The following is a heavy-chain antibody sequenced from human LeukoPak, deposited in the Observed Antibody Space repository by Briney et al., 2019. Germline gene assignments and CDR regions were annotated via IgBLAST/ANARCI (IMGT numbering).Heavy chain of an antibody. CDR1: GFTFDDYA. Sequence: GGSLRLSCAASGFTFDDYAMHWVRQAPGKGLEWVSGISWNSGSIGYADSVKDRFTISRDNAKNSLYLQMNSLRAEDTALYYCAKDIATGNRLYYFDYWGQGTLVTVSS. CDR2: ISWNSGSI. V-gene: IGHV3-9*01. D-gene: IGHD1-14*01. CDR3: AKDIATGNRLYYFDY. J-gene: IGHJ4*02.